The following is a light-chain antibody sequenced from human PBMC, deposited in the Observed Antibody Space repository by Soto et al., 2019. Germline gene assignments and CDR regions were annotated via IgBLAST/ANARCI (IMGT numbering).Light chain of an antibody. V-gene: IGKV1-9*01. J-gene: IGKJ5*01. CDR2: AAS. CDR1: QSIVTY. CDR3: QQFNSYPIT. Sequence: DIQMTQSPSSLSASVGDRVTITCRASQSIVTYLNWYLQKPGKAPKLLIYAASTLQSGVPSRFSGSGSGTEFTLTISSLQPEDFATYYCQQFNSYPITFGQGTRLEIK.